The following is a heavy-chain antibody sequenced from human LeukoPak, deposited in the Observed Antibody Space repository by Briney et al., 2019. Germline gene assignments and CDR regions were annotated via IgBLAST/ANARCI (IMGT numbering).Heavy chain of an antibody. CDR1: GFTFSSYG. CDR3: ANFLPDFWSGYYDY. J-gene: IGHJ4*02. D-gene: IGHD3-3*01. Sequence: PGGSLRLSCAASGFTFSSYGMHWVRQAPGKGLEWVAVISYDGSNKYYADSVKGRFTISRDNSKNTLYLQMNSLRAEDTAVYCCANFLPDFWSGYYDYWGQGTLVTVSS. V-gene: IGHV3-30*18. CDR2: ISYDGSNK.